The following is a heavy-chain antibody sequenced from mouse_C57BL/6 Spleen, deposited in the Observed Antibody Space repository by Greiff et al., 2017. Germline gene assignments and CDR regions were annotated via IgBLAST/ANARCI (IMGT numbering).Heavy chain of an antibody. V-gene: IGHV5-9*01. J-gene: IGHJ2*01. CDR2: ISGGGGNT. CDR3: ARRYYYGSSAFDY. Sequence: EVMLVESGGGLVKPGGSLKLSCAASGFTFSSYTMSWVRQTPEKRLEWVATISGGGGNTYYPDSVKGRFTISRDDAKNTLYLQMSSLRSEDTALYYCARRYYYGSSAFDYWGQGTTLTVSA. D-gene: IGHD1-1*01. CDR1: GFTFSSYT.